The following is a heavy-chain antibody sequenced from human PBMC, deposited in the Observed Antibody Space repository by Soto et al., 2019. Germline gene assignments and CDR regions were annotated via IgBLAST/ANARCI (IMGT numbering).Heavy chain of an antibody. CDR3: ARASGSSLYYFDY. Sequence: SETRSLTCAVSGGSISSGGYSWSWIRQPPGKGLEWIGYIYHSGSTYYNPSLKSRGTISVDRSKNQFSRKLSSVTAADTAVYYCARASGSSLYYFDYWGQGTLVNV. J-gene: IGHJ4*02. V-gene: IGHV4-30-2*01. D-gene: IGHD1-26*01. CDR1: GGSISSGGYS. CDR2: IYHSGST.